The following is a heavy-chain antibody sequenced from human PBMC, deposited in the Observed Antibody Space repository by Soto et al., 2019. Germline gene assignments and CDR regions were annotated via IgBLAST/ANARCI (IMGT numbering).Heavy chain of an antibody. CDR2: ISSSSSTI. CDR1: GFTFSSYS. J-gene: IGHJ4*02. D-gene: IGHD1-26*01. V-gene: IGHV3-48*02. Sequence: EVQLVESGGGLVQPGGSPRLSCAVSGFTFSSYSMNWVRQAPGKGLEWISYISSSSSTIYYADSVKGRFTISRDNAKNSLYLQMNSLRDEDTAVYYCARDRLVGAAPFDYWGQGTLVTVSS. CDR3: ARDRLVGAAPFDY.